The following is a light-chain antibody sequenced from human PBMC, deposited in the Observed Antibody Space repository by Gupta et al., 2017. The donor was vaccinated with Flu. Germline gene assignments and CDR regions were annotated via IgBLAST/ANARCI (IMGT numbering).Light chain of an antibody. V-gene: IGLV2-23*02. CDR1: SSDVGSYNL. J-gene: IGLJ1*01. Sequence: QSXXTXXXXVSXSXXXSIXISCXXXSSDVGSYNLVSWYQQRPGKAPKLMIYEVNKRPSGVSNRFSGSKSGNTASLTISGLQAEDEADYYCCSYGASTSRYVFGTGTKVTVL. CDR2: EVN. CDR3: CSYGASTSRYV.